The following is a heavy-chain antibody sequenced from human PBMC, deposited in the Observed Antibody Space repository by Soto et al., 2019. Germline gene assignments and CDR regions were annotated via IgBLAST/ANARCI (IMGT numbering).Heavy chain of an antibody. D-gene: IGHD3-3*01. Sequence: SETLSLTCTVSGGSINNDNYYWGWIRQPPGKGLEWIGIIFYNGFTYYSPSLKSRVTISVDTSKNQFSLKLTSVTAADTAVYYCARQDDFWSGSGWFDPWGRGTLVTVSS. CDR1: GGSINNDNYY. V-gene: IGHV4-39*01. CDR3: ARQDDFWSGSGWFDP. CDR2: IFYNGFT. J-gene: IGHJ5*02.